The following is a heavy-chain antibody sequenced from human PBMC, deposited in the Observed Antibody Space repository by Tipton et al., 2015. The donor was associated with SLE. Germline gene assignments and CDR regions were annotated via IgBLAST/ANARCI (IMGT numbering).Heavy chain of an antibody. J-gene: IGHJ3*01. CDR2: ISANNGDT. CDR1: GYTFTNYG. Sequence: QVQLVQSGAEVRKPGASVKVSCKASGYTFTNYGISWVRQAPGQGLEWMGWISANNGDTEYAQRFQGRITMTTDTSTSTTYMVLRSPRSDDTAVYYCARDRGNWDMDAFDVWGQGTMVTVSS. CDR3: ARDRGNWDMDAFDV. V-gene: IGHV1-18*01. D-gene: IGHD4-23*01.